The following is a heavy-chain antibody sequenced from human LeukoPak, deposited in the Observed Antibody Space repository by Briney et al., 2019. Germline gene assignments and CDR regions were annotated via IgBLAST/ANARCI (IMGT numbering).Heavy chain of an antibody. V-gene: IGHV4-59*01. Sequence: SETLSLTRTVSGGSISSYYWSWIRQPPGKGLEWIGYVYYSGSTNYNPSLKSRVTISVDTSKNQFSLKLSSVTAADTAVYYCARVESLGYCSSTSCYTVGWFDPWGQGTLVTVSS. CDR2: VYYSGST. D-gene: IGHD2-2*02. J-gene: IGHJ5*02. CDR3: ARVESLGYCSSTSCYTVGWFDP. CDR1: GGSISSYY.